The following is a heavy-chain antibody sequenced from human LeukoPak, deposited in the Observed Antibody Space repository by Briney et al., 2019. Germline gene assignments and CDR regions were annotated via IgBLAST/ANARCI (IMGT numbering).Heavy chain of an antibody. D-gene: IGHD4-17*01. CDR2: IYSSTRT. Sequence: SETLSLTCTVSGDSLTSGSRYWSWIRQPAGKGLEWIVHIYSSTRTTYNPSLESRVTISGDTAKNQFSLKLDSVTAADMAVYFCARCMSELDYGDYAYYYHMDVWGKGPRSPSPQ. CDR1: GDSLTSGSRY. J-gene: IGHJ6*01. V-gene: IGHV4-61*09. CDR3: ARCMSELDYGDYAYYYHMDV.